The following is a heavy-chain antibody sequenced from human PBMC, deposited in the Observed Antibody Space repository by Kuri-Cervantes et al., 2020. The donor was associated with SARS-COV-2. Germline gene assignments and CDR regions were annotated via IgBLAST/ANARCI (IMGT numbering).Heavy chain of an antibody. J-gene: IGHJ6*01. V-gene: IGHV1-69*13. Sequence: SVKVSCKVSGGTFSSYAISWVRQAPGQGLEWMGGIIPIFGTANYAQKFQGRVTITADESTSTAYMELSSLRSEDTAVYYCARDGLGGYDYYYYYGMDVWGQGNTV. D-gene: IGHD1-26*01. CDR2: IIPIFGTA. CDR3: ARDGLGGYDYYYYYGMDV. CDR1: GGTFSSYA.